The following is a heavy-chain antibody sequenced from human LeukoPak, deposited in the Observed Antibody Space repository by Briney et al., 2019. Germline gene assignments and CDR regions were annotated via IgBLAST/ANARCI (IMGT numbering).Heavy chain of an antibody. Sequence: ASVKVSCKASGYTFTGYYMHWVRQAPGQGLEWMGWINPNSGGTNYAQKFQGRVTMTRDTSISTAYMELSRLRSDDTAVYYCARTPMTHRSGGSCLGYYYYYMDVWGKGTTVTVSS. V-gene: IGHV1-2*02. D-gene: IGHD2-15*01. CDR3: ARTPMTHRSGGSCLGYYYYYMDV. J-gene: IGHJ6*03. CDR1: GYTFTGYY. CDR2: INPNSGGT.